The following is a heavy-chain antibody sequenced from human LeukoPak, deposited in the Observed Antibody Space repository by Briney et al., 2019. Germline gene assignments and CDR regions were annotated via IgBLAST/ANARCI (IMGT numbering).Heavy chain of an antibody. CDR2: IRSSSSYI. V-gene: IGHV3-21*01. CDR1: GFTLSSYS. Sequence: GGSLRLSCAASGFTLSSYSMNWVRQAPGKGLEWVSSIRSSSSYIYDADSVKGRFTISRDNAKNSLYLQMNSLRAEDTAVYYCARDGAQRGSPFDYWGQGTLVTVSS. J-gene: IGHJ4*02. CDR3: ARDGAQRGSPFDY. D-gene: IGHD3-16*01.